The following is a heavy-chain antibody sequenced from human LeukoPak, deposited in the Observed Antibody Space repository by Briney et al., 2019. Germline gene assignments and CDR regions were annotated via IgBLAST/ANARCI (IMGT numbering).Heavy chain of an antibody. Sequence: PSETLSLTCTVSGGSISSYYWSWIRQPPGKGLEWIGYIYYSGSTNYNPSLKSRVTISVDTSKNQFSLKLSSVTAADTAVYYCARAVWDITMMIVGWFDPWGQGTLVTDSS. D-gene: IGHD3-22*01. CDR3: ARAVWDITMMIVGWFDP. CDR2: IYYSGST. V-gene: IGHV4-59*01. CDR1: GGSISSYY. J-gene: IGHJ5*02.